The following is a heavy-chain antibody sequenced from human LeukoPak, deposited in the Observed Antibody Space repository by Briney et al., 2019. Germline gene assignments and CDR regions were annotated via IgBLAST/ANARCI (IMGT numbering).Heavy chain of an antibody. CDR3: ARDGHAYDRGSPHY. Sequence: SGGSLRLSCAASGFTFSDYYMSWIRQAPGKGLEWVSYISSSGSTKYYADSVKGRFTISRDNAKNSYLQMNSLRAEDTAVYYCARDGHAYDRGSPHYWGQGTLVTVSS. D-gene: IGHD3-10*01. CDR2: ISSSGSTK. J-gene: IGHJ4*02. CDR1: GFTFSDYY. V-gene: IGHV3-11*01.